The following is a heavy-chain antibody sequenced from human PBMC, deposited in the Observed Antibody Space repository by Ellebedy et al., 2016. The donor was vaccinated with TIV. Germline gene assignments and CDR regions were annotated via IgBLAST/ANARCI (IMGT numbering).Heavy chain of an antibody. CDR2: IYYSGST. V-gene: IGHV4-39*07. CDR3: ARALDAFDI. CDR1: GGSISSSSYY. Sequence: MPSETLSLTCTVSGGSISSSSYYWGWIRQPPGKGLEWIGSIYYSGSTYYNPSLKSRVTVSVDTSKNQFSLKLSSVTAADTAVYYCARALDAFDIWGQGTMVTVSS. J-gene: IGHJ3*02.